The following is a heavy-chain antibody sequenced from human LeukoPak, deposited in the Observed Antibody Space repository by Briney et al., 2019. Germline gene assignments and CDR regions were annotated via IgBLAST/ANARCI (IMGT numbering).Heavy chain of an antibody. Sequence: PGGSLKLSCAASGFTFISYSMNWVRQAPGKGLEWVSSISSSSSYIYYADSVKGRFTISRDNAKNSLYLQMNSLRAEDTAVYYCARVADMVRGVIHYYFDYWGQGTLVTVSS. D-gene: IGHD3-10*01. CDR1: GFTFISYS. CDR3: ARVADMVRGVIHYYFDY. V-gene: IGHV3-21*01. CDR2: ISSSSSYI. J-gene: IGHJ4*02.